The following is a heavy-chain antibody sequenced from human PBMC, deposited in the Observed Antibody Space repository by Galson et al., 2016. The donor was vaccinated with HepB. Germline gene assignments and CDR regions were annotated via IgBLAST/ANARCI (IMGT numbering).Heavy chain of an antibody. CDR2: IMSYESKK. CDR3: ARDVNYGIFDR. J-gene: IGHJ4*02. D-gene: IGHD3-10*01. CDR1: GFTFSRYG. Sequence: SLRLYCTASGFTFSRYGMKWVRQAPGQGLEWVAVIMSYESKKHDADYVKGRFTISRDNSKNTLYLQMNSLRAEDTAVYYCARDVNYGIFDRWGQGTLVTVSS. V-gene: IGHV3-33*01.